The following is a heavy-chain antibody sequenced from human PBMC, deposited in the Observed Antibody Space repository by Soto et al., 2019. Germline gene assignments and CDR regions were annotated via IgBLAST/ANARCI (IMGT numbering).Heavy chain of an antibody. D-gene: IGHD1-7*01. J-gene: IGHJ3*02. CDR3: ARDGLELRSTRAFDI. V-gene: IGHV4-31*03. CDR1: GGSISSGGYY. CDR2: IYYSGST. Sequence: QVQLQESGPGLVKPSQTLSLTCTVSGGSISSGGYYWSWIRQHPGKGLEWIGYIYYSGSTYYNPSLKRRVTISGDTSKNQFSLKLSSVTAADTAVYYCARDGLELRSTRAFDIWGQGTMVTVSS.